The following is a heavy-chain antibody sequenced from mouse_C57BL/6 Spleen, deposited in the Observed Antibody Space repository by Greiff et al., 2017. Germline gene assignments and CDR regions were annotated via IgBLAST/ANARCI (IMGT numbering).Heavy chain of an antibody. CDR1: GYTFTSYW. CDR2: IHPNSGST. Sequence: QVQLKQPGAELVKPGASVKLSCKASGYTFTSYWMHWVKQRPGQGLEWIGMIHPNSGSTNYNEKFKSKATLTVDKSSSTAYMQLSSLTSEDSAVYYCARHYGSGVFDYWGQGTTLTVSA. D-gene: IGHD1-1*01. J-gene: IGHJ2*01. CDR3: ARHYGSGVFDY. V-gene: IGHV1-64*01.